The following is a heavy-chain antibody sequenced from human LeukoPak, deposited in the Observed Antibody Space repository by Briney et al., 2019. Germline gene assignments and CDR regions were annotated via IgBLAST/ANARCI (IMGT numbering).Heavy chain of an antibody. Sequence: GGSLRLSCAASGFTFSAYNMNWVRRTPGKGLEWVSSITTSSSYMFYADSVRGRFTISRDNAENSLYLQMNSLRAEDTAVYYCARTESKNYYGSGSYSIDYWGQGTLVTVSS. CDR1: GFTFSAYN. CDR3: ARTESKNYYGSGSYSIDY. J-gene: IGHJ4*02. CDR2: ITTSSSYM. D-gene: IGHD3-10*01. V-gene: IGHV3-21*01.